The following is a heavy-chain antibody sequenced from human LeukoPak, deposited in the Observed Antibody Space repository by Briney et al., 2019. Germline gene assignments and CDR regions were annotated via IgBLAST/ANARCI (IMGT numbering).Heavy chain of an antibody. J-gene: IGHJ4*02. CDR1: GFTFSSYA. D-gene: IGHD6-13*01. CDR3: AFRIAAAGTYDY. CDR2: ISGSGGST. Sequence: PGGSLRLSCAASGFTFSSYAMSWVRQAPGKGLEWVSAISGSGGSTYYVDSVKGRFTISRDNSKNTLYLQMNSLRAEDTAVYYCAFRIAAAGTYDYWGQGTLVTVSS. V-gene: IGHV3-23*01.